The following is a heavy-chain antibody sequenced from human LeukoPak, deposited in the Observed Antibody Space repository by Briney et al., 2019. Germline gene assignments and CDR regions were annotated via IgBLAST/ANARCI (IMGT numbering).Heavy chain of an antibody. CDR1: GYTFTGYY. CDR2: INPNSGGT. CDR3: ARESKDIVVVVAATELLPDY. J-gene: IGHJ4*02. D-gene: IGHD2-15*01. V-gene: IGHV1-2*06. Sequence: ASVKVSCKASGYTFTGYYMHWVRQAPGQGLEWMGRINPNSGGTNYAQKFQGRVTMTRDTSISTAYMELSRLRSGDTAVYYCARESKDIVVVVAATELLPDYWGQGTLVTVSS.